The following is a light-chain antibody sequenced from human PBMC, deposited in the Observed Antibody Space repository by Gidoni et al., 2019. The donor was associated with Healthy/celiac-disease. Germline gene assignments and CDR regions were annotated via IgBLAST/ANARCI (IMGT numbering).Light chain of an antibody. CDR1: QSISSW. V-gene: IGKV1-5*03. J-gene: IGKJ2*01. CDR3: QQYNTPVT. Sequence: DIQMTQSPSTRSASVGDRVTITCRASQSISSWLAWYQQKPGKAPKLLIYKASSLERGVPSRFSGSGSGTEFTLTISSLQPDDFATYYCQQYNTPVTFGQGTKLEIK. CDR2: KAS.